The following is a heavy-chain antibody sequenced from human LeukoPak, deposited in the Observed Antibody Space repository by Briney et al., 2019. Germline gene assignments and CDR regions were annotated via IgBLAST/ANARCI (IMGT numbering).Heavy chain of an antibody. Sequence: SETLSLTCTVSGGSISSYYWSWIRQPPGKGLEWIGYIYYSGSTNYNPSLKSRVTISVDTSKNQFSLKLSSVTAADTAVYYCARHPRSYHGSGSYYRWGFDYWGQGTLVTVSS. D-gene: IGHD3-10*01. CDR3: ARHPRSYHGSGSYYRWGFDY. CDR1: GGSISSYY. CDR2: IYYSGST. V-gene: IGHV4-59*08. J-gene: IGHJ4*02.